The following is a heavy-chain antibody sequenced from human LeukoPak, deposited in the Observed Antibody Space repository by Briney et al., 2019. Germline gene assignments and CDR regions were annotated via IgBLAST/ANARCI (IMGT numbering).Heavy chain of an antibody. CDR2: IYHSGST. CDR3: ARDRSGHLNWFDP. J-gene: IGHJ5*02. Sequence: SGTLALTCTVSGYSISSGYYWGWIRQPPGKGLEWIGSIYHSGSTNYNPSLKSRVTMSVDTSKNQFSLKLSSVTAADTAVYYCARDRSGHLNWFDPWGQGTLVTVSS. V-gene: IGHV4-38-2*02. CDR1: GYSISSGYY. D-gene: IGHD3-3*02.